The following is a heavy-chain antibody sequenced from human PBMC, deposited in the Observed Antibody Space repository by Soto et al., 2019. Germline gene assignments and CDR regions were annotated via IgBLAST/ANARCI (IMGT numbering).Heavy chain of an antibody. D-gene: IGHD3-3*01. CDR2: IEEDGSER. J-gene: IGHJ4*02. V-gene: IGHV3-7*03. CDR1: GFSFGNYW. CDR3: ARDVGPVTIFGEALSGYFDF. Sequence: GGSLRLSCAVSGFSFGNYWMSWVRQAPGKGLEWLASIEEDGSERYYLDSVKGRFTISRDNAKDSLSLQMNSLRGEDTAFYYCARDVGPVTIFGEALSGYFDFWGQGTLVTVSS.